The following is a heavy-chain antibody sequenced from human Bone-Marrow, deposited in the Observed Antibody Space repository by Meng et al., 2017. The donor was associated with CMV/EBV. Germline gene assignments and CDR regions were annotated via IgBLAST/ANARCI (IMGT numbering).Heavy chain of an antibody. CDR2: INPNSGGT. V-gene: IGHV1-2*02. CDR1: GYTFTGYY. D-gene: IGHD6-6*01. Sequence: ASVKVSCKASGYTFTGYYMHWVRQAPGQGLEWMGWINPNSGGTNYAQKFQGRVTMTRDTSISTAYMELSSLRSEDTAVYYCARVWGMDSSPSPYYYYGMDVWGQGTTVTVSS. J-gene: IGHJ6*02. CDR3: ARVWGMDSSPSPYYYYGMDV.